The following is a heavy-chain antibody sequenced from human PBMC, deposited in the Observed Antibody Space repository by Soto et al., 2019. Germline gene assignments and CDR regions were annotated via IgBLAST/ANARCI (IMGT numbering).Heavy chain of an antibody. CDR1: GFTFSSYA. CDR3: AKAVGSSSWYNYHYYGMDV. D-gene: IGHD6-13*01. V-gene: IGHV3-23*01. Sequence: HPGGSLRLSCAASGFTFSSYAMSWVRQAPGKGLEWVSAISGSGGSTYYADSVKGRFTISRDNSKNTLYLQMNSLRAEDTAVYYCAKAVGSSSWYNYHYYGMDVWGQGTTVTVSS. CDR2: ISGSGGST. J-gene: IGHJ6*02.